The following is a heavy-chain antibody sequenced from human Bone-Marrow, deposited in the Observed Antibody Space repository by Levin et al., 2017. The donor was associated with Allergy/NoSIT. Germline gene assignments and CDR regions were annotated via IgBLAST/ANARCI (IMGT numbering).Heavy chain of an antibody. Sequence: GESLKISCAASGFTFSSYAMSWVRQAPVKGLEWVSTISGSGDKTHYPDSVKGRFTISRDNSKNTLYLQMNSLRADDTAVYYCAKRPGGGATGAFEIWGQGTKVTVSS. CDR2: ISGSGDKT. CDR3: AKRPGGGATGAFEI. J-gene: IGHJ3*02. D-gene: IGHD1-26*01. CDR1: GFTFSSYA. V-gene: IGHV3-23*01.